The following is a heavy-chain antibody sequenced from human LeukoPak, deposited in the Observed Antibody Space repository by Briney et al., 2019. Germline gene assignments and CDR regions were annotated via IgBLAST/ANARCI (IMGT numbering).Heavy chain of an antibody. CDR2: IYHSGST. D-gene: IGHD4-17*01. Sequence: PSQTLSLTCAVSGGSISSGGYSWSWIRQPPGKGLEWIGYIYHSGSTYYNPSLKSRVNISVDRSKNQFTLKLSSVTAADTAVYYCARDRVGGDYGLNFDLWGRGTLVTVSS. J-gene: IGHJ2*01. V-gene: IGHV4-30-2*01. CDR1: GGSISSGGYS. CDR3: ARDRVGGDYGLNFDL.